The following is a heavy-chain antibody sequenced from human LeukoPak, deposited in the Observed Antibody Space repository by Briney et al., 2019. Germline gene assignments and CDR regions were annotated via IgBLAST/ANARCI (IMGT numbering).Heavy chain of an antibody. J-gene: IGHJ1*01. CDR2: IYKIGNT. CDR1: GDSISTAY. D-gene: IGHD3-9*01. Sequence: SETLSLICSVSGDSISTAYWSWIRQSPEKGLEWIGYIYKIGNTDYNPSLKSRVTISLDTSKNQLSLSLESVTAADTAVYYCAGRGQRYFRDWGQGTLVTVSS. V-gene: IGHV4-59*08. CDR3: AGRGQRYFRD.